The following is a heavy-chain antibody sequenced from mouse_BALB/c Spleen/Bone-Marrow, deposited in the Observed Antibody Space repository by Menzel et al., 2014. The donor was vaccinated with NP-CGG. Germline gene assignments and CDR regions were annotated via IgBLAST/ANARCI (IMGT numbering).Heavy chain of an antibody. D-gene: IGHD1-1*01. J-gene: IGHJ1*01. CDR1: GFDFSRFW. CDR2: INPDSSTI. Sequence: EVQLVESGGGLVQPGGSLKVSCAASGFDFSRFWMSWVRQAPGKGLEWIGEINPDSSTINYTPSLKDKFIIPRDSAKNTLYLQMSKVRSEDTALYYCARRYGSSYRYWYFDVWGAGTTVTVSS. CDR3: ARRYGSSYRYWYFDV. V-gene: IGHV4-1*02.